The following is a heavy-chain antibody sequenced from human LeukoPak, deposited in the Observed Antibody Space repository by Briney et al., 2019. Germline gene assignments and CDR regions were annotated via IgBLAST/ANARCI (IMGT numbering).Heavy chain of an antibody. Sequence: RSSETLSLTCAVSAYSISSGYYWGWIRQPPGKGLEWIGSIYHSGGTYYNPSLKSRVTISVDTSKNQFSLKLSSVTAADTAVYYCARPLDFWSGYFDYWGQGTLVTVSS. D-gene: IGHD3-3*01. J-gene: IGHJ4*02. CDR1: AYSISSGYY. V-gene: IGHV4-38-2*01. CDR3: ARPLDFWSGYFDY. CDR2: IYHSGGT.